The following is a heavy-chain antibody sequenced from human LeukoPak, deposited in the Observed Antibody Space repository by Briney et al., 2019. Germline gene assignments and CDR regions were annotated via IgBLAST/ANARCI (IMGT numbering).Heavy chain of an antibody. CDR1: GYTFTGYY. CDR2: INPSSGGT. V-gene: IGHV1-2*02. Sequence: ASAKVSCKASGYTFTGYYMHWVRQAPGQGLEWMGWINPSSGGTNYAQKFQGRVTMTRDTSISTAYMELSRLRSDDTAVYYCAMFSGSPYYYYYMDVWGKGTTVTISS. CDR3: AMFSGSPYYYYYMDV. D-gene: IGHD1-26*01. J-gene: IGHJ6*03.